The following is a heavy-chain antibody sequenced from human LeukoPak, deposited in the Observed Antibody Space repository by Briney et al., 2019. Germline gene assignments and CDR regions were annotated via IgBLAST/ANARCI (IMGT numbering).Heavy chain of an antibody. CDR2: IYYSGST. J-gene: IGHJ4*02. CDR1: GGSISSGGYY. D-gene: IGHD3-16*01. CDR3: ARDRLWGRGLFDY. V-gene: IGHV4-31*03. Sequence: SETLSLTCTVSGGSISSGGYYWSWIRQHPGKGLEWIGYIYYSGSTYYNPSLKSRVTISVDTSKNQFSLKLSSVTAADTAVYYCARDRLWGRGLFDYWGQGTLVTVSS.